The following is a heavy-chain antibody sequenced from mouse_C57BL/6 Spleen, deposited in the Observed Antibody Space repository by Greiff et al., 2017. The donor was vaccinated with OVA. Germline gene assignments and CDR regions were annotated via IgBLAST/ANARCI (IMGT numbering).Heavy chain of an antibody. CDR3: ARKSRAWFAY. CDR1: GYTFTSYW. V-gene: IGHV1-61*01. Sequence: QVQLKQSGAELVRPGSSVKLSCKASGYTFTSYWMDWVKQRPGQGLEWIGNIYPSDSETHYNQKFKDKATLTVDKSSSTAYMQLSSLTSEDSAVYYCARKSRAWFAYWGQGALVAVS. J-gene: IGHJ3*01. CDR2: IYPSDSET.